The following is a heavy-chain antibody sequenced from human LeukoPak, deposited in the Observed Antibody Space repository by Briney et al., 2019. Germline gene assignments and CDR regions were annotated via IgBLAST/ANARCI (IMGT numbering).Heavy chain of an antibody. D-gene: IGHD6-13*01. CDR1: GGTFNSYA. V-gene: IGHV1-69*13. J-gene: IGHJ5*02. Sequence: ASVKVSCKASGGTFNSYAISWVRQAPGQGLEWMGGIIPIFGTANYAQKFQGRVTITADESTSTAYVELSSLRSEDTAVYYCARGGYSSSWLSWFDPWGQGTLVTVSS. CDR3: ARGGYSSSWLSWFDP. CDR2: IIPIFGTA.